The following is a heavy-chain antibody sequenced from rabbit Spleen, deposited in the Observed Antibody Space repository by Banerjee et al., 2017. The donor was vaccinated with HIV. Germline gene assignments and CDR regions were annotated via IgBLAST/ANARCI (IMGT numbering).Heavy chain of an antibody. Sequence: QEQLVESGGGLVKPGASLTLTCKASGFSFSSGYDMCWVRQAPGKGLEWIACIDTTYGSTYYASWVISRFTISKTSSTTVTLQMTSLTAADTATYFCAGGRRDTGGDWGLWGPGTLVTVS. CDR3: AGGRRDTGGDWGL. V-gene: IGHV1S45*01. D-gene: IGHD2-1*01. J-gene: IGHJ4*01. CDR2: IDTTYGST. CDR1: GFSFSSGYD.